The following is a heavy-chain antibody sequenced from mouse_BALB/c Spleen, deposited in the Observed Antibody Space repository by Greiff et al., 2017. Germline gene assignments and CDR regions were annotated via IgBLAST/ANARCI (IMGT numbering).Heavy chain of an antibody. D-gene: IGHD1-1*01. CDR3: ARGDYDGSHYYAMDY. CDR1: GFTFSSYA. Sequence: EVKLVESGGGLVKPGGSLKLSCAASGFTFSSYAMSWVRQTPEKRLEWVASISSGGSTYYPDSVKGRFTISRDNARNILYLQMSSLRSEDTAMYYCARGDYDGSHYYAMDYWGQGTSVTVSS. V-gene: IGHV5-6-5*01. CDR2: ISSGGST. J-gene: IGHJ4*01.